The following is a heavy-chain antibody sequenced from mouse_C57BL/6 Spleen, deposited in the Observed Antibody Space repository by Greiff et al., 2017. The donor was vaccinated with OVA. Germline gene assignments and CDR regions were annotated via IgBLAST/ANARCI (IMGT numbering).Heavy chain of an antibody. V-gene: IGHV3-6*01. CDR2: ISYDGSN. CDR3: ARARVYDGYHCAD. CDR1: GYSITSGYY. Sequence: VQLKESGPGLVKPSQSLSLTCSVTGYSITSGYYWNWIRQFPGNQLEWMGYISYDGSNNYNPSLKNRISITRDTSKNQFFLKLNSVTTEDTATYYCARARVYDGYHCADWGQGTLVTVSA. D-gene: IGHD2-3*01. J-gene: IGHJ3*01.